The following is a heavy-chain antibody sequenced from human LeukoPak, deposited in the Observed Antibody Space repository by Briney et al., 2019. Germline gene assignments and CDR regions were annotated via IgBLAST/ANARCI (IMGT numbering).Heavy chain of an antibody. Sequence: PSETLSLTCTISGGSISSTTYSWGWIRQSPGTGLEWIGNISYTGNTYYNPSLKSRVTLSVDTSKNQFSLKLNSVPAADTATYYCARQFNNGFDIWGRGTMVTVSS. V-gene: IGHV4-39*01. J-gene: IGHJ3*02. CDR3: ARQFNNGFDI. CDR2: ISYTGNT. CDR1: GGSISSTTYS. D-gene: IGHD2/OR15-2a*01.